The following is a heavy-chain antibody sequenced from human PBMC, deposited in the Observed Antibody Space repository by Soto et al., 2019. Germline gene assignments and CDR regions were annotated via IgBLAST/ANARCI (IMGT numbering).Heavy chain of an antibody. CDR3: ARDARPLWYFDY. CDR2: INPNSGEV. D-gene: IGHD6-6*01. V-gene: IGHV1-2*06. J-gene: IGHJ4*02. CDR1: GYTFIGYY. Sequence: ASVKVSCKASGYTFIGYYIHWVRQAPGQGLEWMGRINPNSGEVTYGETFQGRVTMTRDTSNNTAYMELSRLRSDGTAVYYCARDARPLWYFDYWGRRNLVTFSS.